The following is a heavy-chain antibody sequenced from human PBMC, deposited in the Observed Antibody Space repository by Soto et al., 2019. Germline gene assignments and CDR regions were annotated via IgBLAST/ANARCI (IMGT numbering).Heavy chain of an antibody. CDR3: AKGLNLPPRVWGSYRYSLCFDY. CDR2: ISGSGGST. J-gene: IGHJ4*02. D-gene: IGHD3-16*02. CDR1: GFTFSSYA. Sequence: PGGSLRLSCAASGFTFSSYAMSWVRQAPGKGLEWVSAISGSGGSTYYADSVKGRFTISRDNSKNTLYLQMNSLRAEDTAVYYCAKGLNLPPRVWGSYRYSLCFDYWGQGTLVTASS. V-gene: IGHV3-23*01.